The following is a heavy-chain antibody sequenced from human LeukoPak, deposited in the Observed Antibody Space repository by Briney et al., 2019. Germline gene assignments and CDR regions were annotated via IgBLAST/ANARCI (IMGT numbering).Heavy chain of an antibody. D-gene: IGHD3-9*01. CDR1: GGSISSYY. Sequence: SETLSLTCTVSGGSISSYYWSWIRQPPGKGLEWIGYIYYSGSTNYNLSLKSRVTISVDTSKNQFSLKLSSVTAADTAVYYCARGSSYDILTGYFDYWGQGTLVTVSS. CDR3: ARGSSYDILTGYFDY. V-gene: IGHV4-59*01. CDR2: IYYSGST. J-gene: IGHJ4*02.